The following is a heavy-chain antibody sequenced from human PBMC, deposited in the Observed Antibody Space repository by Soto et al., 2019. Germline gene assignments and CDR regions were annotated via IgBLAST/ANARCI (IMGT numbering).Heavy chain of an antibody. CDR1: GFTFSSYG. V-gene: IGHV3-30*18. CDR3: AKDSGYDYYYYYGMDV. CDR2: ISYDGSNK. Sequence: GGSLRLSCAASGFTFSSYGMHWVRQAPGKGLEWVAVISYDGSNKYYADSVKGRFTISRDNSKNTLYLQMNSLRAEDTAVYYCAKDSGYDYYYYYGMDVWGQGTTVTVSS. D-gene: IGHD5-12*01. J-gene: IGHJ6*02.